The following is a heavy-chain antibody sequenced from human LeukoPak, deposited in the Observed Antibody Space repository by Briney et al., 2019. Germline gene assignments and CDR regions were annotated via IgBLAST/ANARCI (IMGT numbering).Heavy chain of an antibody. CDR1: GFTFSSYE. Sequence: PGGSLRLSCAASGFTFSSYEMNWVRQSPGKGLEWVSYIGSSGSTIYYADSVKGRFTISRDNAKNSLYLQMDSLRAEDTAVYYCATPFFGDSVSYFRPFDYWGQGTLVTVSS. V-gene: IGHV3-48*03. CDR2: IGSSGSTI. J-gene: IGHJ4*02. CDR3: ATPFFGDSVSYFRPFDY. D-gene: IGHD1-26*01.